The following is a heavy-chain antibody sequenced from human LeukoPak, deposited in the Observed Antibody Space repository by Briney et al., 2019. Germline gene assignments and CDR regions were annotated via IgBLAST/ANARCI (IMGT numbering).Heavy chain of an antibody. V-gene: IGHV4-4*07. CDR2: IYTSGST. J-gene: IGHJ4*02. CDR1: GGSISSYY. Sequence: SETLSLTCTVSGGSISSYYWSWIRQPAGKGLEWIGRIYTSGSTNYNPSLKSRVTMSVDTSKNQFSLKLSSVTTADTAVYYCARWGIAVARFDYWGQGTLVTVSS. CDR3: ARWGIAVARFDY. D-gene: IGHD6-19*01.